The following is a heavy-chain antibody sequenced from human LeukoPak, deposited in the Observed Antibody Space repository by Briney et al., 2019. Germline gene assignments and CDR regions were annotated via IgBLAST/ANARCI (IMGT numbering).Heavy chain of an antibody. J-gene: IGHJ4*02. D-gene: IGHD2-21*02. CDR1: GFTFSSYG. CDR2: ISYDGSNK. CDR3: AKDVVVTAIRLDY. V-gene: IGHV3-30*18. Sequence: GGSLRLSCAASGFTFSSYGMHWVRQAPGKGLEWVAVISYDGSNKYYADSVKGRFTISRDNSKNTLYLQMNSLRAEDTAVYYCAKDVVVTAIRLDYWGQGTLVTVSS.